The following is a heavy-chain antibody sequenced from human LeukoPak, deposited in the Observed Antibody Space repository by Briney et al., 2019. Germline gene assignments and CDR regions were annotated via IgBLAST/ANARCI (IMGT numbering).Heavy chain of an antibody. CDR2: IYTSGRT. J-gene: IGHJ5*02. V-gene: IGHV4-4*07. CDR1: GGSISSYY. Sequence: SETLSLTCTVSGGSISSYYWSWIRQPAGRGLECIGRIYTSGRTSYNPSLKSRVIMSVDTSKNQFSLKLSSVTAADTAVYYCARVMIRGIVGWAPFELSNWFDPWGQGTLVTVSS. D-gene: IGHD3-10*01. CDR3: ARVMIRGIVGWAPFELSNWFDP.